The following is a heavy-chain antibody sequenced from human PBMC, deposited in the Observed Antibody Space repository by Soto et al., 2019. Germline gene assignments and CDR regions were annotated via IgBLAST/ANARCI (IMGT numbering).Heavy chain of an antibody. D-gene: IGHD1-26*01. CDR1: GGSFSAYY. CDR2: IIHSEST. J-gene: IGHJ6*02. Sequence: SETLSLTCAVYGGSFSAYYWSWVRQPPGKGLEWIGEIIHSESTKYNPSLKSRVTISVDTSKNQFSLKLSSVTAADTAVYYCARQRPTDGGWEFANYYGMDVWGQGTPVTVSS. CDR3: ARQRPTDGGWEFANYYGMDV. V-gene: IGHV4-34*12.